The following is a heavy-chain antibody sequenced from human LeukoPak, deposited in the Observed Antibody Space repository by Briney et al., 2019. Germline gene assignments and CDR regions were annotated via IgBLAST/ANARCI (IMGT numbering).Heavy chain of an antibody. Sequence: GASLKIYCKGSGYSFTSYWIGWVRQMPGTGLEWVGIIYSGDSDTRYSPSFPGQVTISADKSISTAYLQWSSLKASDTAMYYCARHRSSGWYGAPDYFDYWGQGTLVTVSS. J-gene: IGHJ4*02. V-gene: IGHV5-51*01. CDR1: GYSFTSYW. CDR2: IYSGDSDT. CDR3: ARHRSSGWYGAPDYFDY. D-gene: IGHD6-19*01.